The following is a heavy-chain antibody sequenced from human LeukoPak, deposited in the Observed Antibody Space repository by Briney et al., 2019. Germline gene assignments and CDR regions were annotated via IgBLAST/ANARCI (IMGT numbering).Heavy chain of an antibody. CDR1: GFAFSSYG. Sequence: PGGSLRLSCAASGFAFSSYGMSWVRQAPGKGLEWVSHISTSGSIIHYADSVKGRFTISRDNAKNSLYLQMNSLRAEDTAVYYCAELGITMIGGVWGKGTTVTISS. CDR2: ISTSGSII. D-gene: IGHD3-10*02. J-gene: IGHJ6*04. V-gene: IGHV3-48*04. CDR3: AELGITMIGGV.